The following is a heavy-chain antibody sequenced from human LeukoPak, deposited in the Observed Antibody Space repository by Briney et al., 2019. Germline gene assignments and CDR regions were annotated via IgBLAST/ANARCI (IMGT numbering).Heavy chain of an antibody. Sequence: SETQSLTCTVTGGSISNSSYYWGWIRQPPGKGLEWIGSIYYSGTTYYNPSLESRVTISEDTSKNQFSLMLRSVTAAGTAVYFCARQASDYFYYCMDVWGKGTTVTVSS. CDR3: ARQASDYFYYCMDV. V-gene: IGHV4-39*01. CDR1: GGSISNSSYY. CDR2: IYYSGTT. J-gene: IGHJ6*03.